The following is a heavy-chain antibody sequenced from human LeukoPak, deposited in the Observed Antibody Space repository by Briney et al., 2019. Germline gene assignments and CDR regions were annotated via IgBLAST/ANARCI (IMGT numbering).Heavy chain of an antibody. J-gene: IGHJ1*01. CDR1: GGSISSGGYS. D-gene: IGHD2-2*01. CDR3: ASVAVPAAMAKWGEYFQH. V-gene: IGHV4-30-2*01. CDR2: IYHSGST. Sequence: SETLSLTCAVSGGSISSGGYSWSWIRQPPGKGLEWIGYIYHSGSTYYNPSLKSRVTISVDRSKNQFSLKLSSVTAADTAVYYCASVAVPAAMAKWGEYFQHWGQGTLVTVSS.